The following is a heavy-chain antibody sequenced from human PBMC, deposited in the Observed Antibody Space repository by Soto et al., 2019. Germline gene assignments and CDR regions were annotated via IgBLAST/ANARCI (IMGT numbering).Heavy chain of an antibody. J-gene: IGHJ5*02. D-gene: IGHD1-26*01. Sequence: SETLSLTCTVSGGSISSSSYYWGWIRQPPGKGLEWIGSIYYSGSTYYNPSLKSRVTISVDTSKNQFSLKLSSVTAADTAVYYCARLFFRYSGSPWFDPWGQGTLVTVSS. CDR1: GGSISSSSYY. CDR3: ARLFFRYSGSPWFDP. V-gene: IGHV4-39*01. CDR2: IYYSGST.